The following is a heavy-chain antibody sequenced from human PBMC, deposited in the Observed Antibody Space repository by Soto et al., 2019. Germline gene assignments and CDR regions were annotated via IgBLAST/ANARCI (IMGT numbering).Heavy chain of an antibody. CDR2: IYYSGST. Sequence: SETLSLTCTVSGASISSYYWSWIRQPPGKGLEWLGYIYYSGSTNYNPSLKSRITISADTSKNQFSLKLSSVTAADTAVYYCARHLGRILAAPNFDSWGQGTLVTVSS. CDR1: GASISSYY. CDR3: ARHLGRILAAPNFDS. J-gene: IGHJ4*02. D-gene: IGHD6-25*01. V-gene: IGHV4-59*08.